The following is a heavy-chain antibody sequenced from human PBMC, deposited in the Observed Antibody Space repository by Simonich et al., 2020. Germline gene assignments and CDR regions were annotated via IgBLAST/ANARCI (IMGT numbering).Heavy chain of an antibody. Sequence: EVQLLESGGGLVQPGGSLRLSCAASGFTFSSYAMSWVRQAPGKGRGWVSAISGSGGSTYYADSVKGRFTISRDNSKNTLYLQMNSLRAEDTAVYYCAKDSSLVGATDWFDPWGQGTLVTVSS. CDR1: GFTFSSYA. CDR2: ISGSGGST. J-gene: IGHJ5*02. D-gene: IGHD1-26*01. V-gene: IGHV3-23*01. CDR3: AKDSSLVGATDWFDP.